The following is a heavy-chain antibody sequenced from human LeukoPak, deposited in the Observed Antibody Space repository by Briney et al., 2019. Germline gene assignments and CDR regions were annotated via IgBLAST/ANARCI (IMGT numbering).Heavy chain of an antibody. D-gene: IGHD4-23*01. CDR2: IYRDGRT. V-gene: IGHV3-53*01. J-gene: IGHJ4*02. CDR1: GFIVSSNY. Sequence: GGSLRLSCAACGFIVSSNYMSWVRQAPGRGLEWVSVIYRDGRTYYVDSVKGRFTISRDNSKNPLYLETNSLRAEDTAVYYCRCRWDYWGQGTLVTVSS. CDR3: RCRWDY.